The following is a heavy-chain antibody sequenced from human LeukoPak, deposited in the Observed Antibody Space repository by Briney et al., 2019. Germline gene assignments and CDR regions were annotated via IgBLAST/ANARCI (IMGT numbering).Heavy chain of an antibody. V-gene: IGHV1-69*04. CDR1: GGTFSSYA. J-gene: IGHJ4*02. D-gene: IGHD4-23*01. Sequence: SVKVSCKASGGTFSSYAISWVRQAPGQGLEWMGRIIPILGIANYAQKFQGRVTITADKSTSTAYMELSSLRSEDTAVYYCARDDSLHDYGGNSLYFDYWGQGTLVTVSS. CDR3: ARDDSLHDYGGNSLYFDY. CDR2: IIPILGIA.